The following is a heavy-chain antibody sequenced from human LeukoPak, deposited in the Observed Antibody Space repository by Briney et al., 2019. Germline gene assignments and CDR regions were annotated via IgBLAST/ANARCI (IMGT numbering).Heavy chain of an antibody. Sequence: ASVKVSCKASGYTFTSHGIFWVRQAPGQRLEWMGIINPSGGSTSYAQKFQGRVTITRDTSTSTVYMELSSLRSEDTAVYYCARDLGDVMVRGVQGAFDIWGQGTMLTVSS. V-gene: IGHV1-46*01. CDR2: INPSGGST. J-gene: IGHJ3*02. CDR1: GYTFTSHG. D-gene: IGHD3-10*01. CDR3: ARDLGDVMVRGVQGAFDI.